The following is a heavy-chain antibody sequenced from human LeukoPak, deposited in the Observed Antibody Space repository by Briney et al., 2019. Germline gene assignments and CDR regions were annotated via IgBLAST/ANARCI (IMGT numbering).Heavy chain of an antibody. CDR3: VRGKRRFDY. CDR2: ISGRSYSM. J-gene: IGHJ4*02. Sequence: GGSLRLSCAASGFSFNESYMTWIRQAPGKGLEWVAHISGRSYSMYYADSVKGRFNISRDNSLNSLFLHMSSLRVDDTAVYYCVRGKRRFDYWGQGTLVTVSS. V-gene: IGHV3-11*01. CDR1: GFSFNESY.